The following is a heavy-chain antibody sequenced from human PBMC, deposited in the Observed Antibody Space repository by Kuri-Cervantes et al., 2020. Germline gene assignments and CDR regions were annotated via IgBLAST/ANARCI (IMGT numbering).Heavy chain of an antibody. CDR3: ARRFSGYDSRFDP. J-gene: IGHJ5*02. CDR2: IYTSGST. Sequence: SDTLSLTCTASGGSISSGSYYWSWIRQPAGKGLEWIGRIYTSGSTNYTPSLKSRVTISVDTSNNQFSLKLSSVTAADTAVYYCARRFSGYDSRFDPWGQGTLVTVSS. D-gene: IGHD5-12*01. V-gene: IGHV4-61*02. CDR1: GGSISSGSYY.